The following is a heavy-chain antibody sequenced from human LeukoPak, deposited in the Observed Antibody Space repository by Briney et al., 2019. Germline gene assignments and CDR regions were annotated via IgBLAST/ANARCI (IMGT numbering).Heavy chain of an antibody. D-gene: IGHD6-13*01. J-gene: IGHJ4*02. CDR2: IIPIFGTA. CDR1: GGTFSSYA. Sequence: SVEVSCKASGGTFSSYAISWVRQAPGQGLEWMGGIIPIFGTANYAQKFQGRVTITADESTSTAYMELSSLRSEDTAVYYCARDRGHRAAAGTSSVGATPDYWGQGTLVTVSS. V-gene: IGHV1-69*13. CDR3: ARDRGHRAAAGTSSVGATPDY.